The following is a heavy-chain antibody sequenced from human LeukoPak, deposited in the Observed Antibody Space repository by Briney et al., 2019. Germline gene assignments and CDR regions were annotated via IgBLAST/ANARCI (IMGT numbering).Heavy chain of an antibody. V-gene: IGHV1-69*13. CDR3: ARDLTMIVVAPGY. J-gene: IGHJ4*02. CDR1: GGTFSSYA. CDR2: IIPIFGTA. Sequence: SVKVSCKASGGTFSSYAISWVRQAPGQGLEWMGGIIPIFGTANYAQKFQGGVTITADESTSTAYMELSSLRSEDTAVYYCARDLTMIVVAPGYWGQGTLVTVSS. D-gene: IGHD3-22*01.